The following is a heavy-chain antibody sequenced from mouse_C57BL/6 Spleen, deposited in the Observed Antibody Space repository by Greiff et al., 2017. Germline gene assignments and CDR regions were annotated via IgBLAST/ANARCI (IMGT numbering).Heavy chain of an antibody. Sequence: VQLQQPGAELVKPGASVKVSCKASGYTFTSYWMHWVKQRPGQGLEWIGRIHPSDSDTNYNQKFKGKATFTVDKSSSTAYMQLSSLTSEDSAVYYCVYGEGDWYFDVWGTGTTVTVAS. D-gene: IGHD1-1*01. V-gene: IGHV1-74*01. CDR3: VYGEGDWYFDV. CDR1: GYTFTSYW. CDR2: IHPSDSDT. J-gene: IGHJ1*03.